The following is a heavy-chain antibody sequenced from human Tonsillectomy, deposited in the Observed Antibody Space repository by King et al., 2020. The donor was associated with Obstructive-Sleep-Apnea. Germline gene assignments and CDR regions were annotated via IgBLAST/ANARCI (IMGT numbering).Heavy chain of an antibody. Sequence: VQLVESGGGVVQPGRSLRLSCVASGFTFSSCAMYWVRQAPGKGLEWVAFRSHDGNNKYYADSVKGRFTISRDNSKNTLYLQMNVLRAEDTAVYYCARDRHDYGDYGGSAYYGMDVWGQGTTVTVSS. J-gene: IGHJ6*02. D-gene: IGHD4-17*01. V-gene: IGHV3-30-3*01. CDR1: GFTFSSCA. CDR3: ARDRHDYGDYGGSAYYGMDV. CDR2: RSHDGNNK.